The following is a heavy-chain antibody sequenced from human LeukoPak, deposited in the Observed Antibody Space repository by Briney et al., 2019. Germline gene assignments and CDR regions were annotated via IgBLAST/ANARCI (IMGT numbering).Heavy chain of an antibody. CDR2: ISAYNGNT. D-gene: IGHD3-10*01. V-gene: IGHV1-18*01. Sequence: ASVKVSCKASGYTFTSYGISWVRQAPGQGLEWMGWISAYNGNTNYAQKLQGRVTMTTDTSTSTAYMELSSLRSEDTAVYYCARDHADYYGSESYYNERGSLDYWGQGTLVTVSS. CDR3: ARDHADYYGSESYYNERGSLDY. J-gene: IGHJ4*01. CDR1: GYTFTSYG.